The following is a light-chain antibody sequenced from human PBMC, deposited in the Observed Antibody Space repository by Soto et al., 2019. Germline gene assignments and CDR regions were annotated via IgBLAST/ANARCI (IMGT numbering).Light chain of an antibody. Sequence: IVMTQSPDSLALSLVERATMNCKCSRRVLYKSNNKNHLAWYQQKPGQPPQLIIYWASTRESGVPERFSGSGSGTDFTLTISSLEAEDVAFYWCQQYFDVPFTFGGGTKVEI. CDR2: WAS. CDR3: QQYFDVPFT. CDR1: RRVLYKSNNKNH. V-gene: IGKV4-1*01. J-gene: IGKJ4*01.